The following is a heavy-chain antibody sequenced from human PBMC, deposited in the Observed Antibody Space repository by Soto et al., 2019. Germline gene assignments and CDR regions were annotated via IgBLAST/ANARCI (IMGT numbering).Heavy chain of an antibody. CDR3: AGSYYYGSGSYDFDY. CDR1: GFTFSSYG. D-gene: IGHD3-10*01. Sequence: GGSLRLSCAASGFTFSSYGMHWVRQAPGKGLEWVAVIWYDGSNKYYADSVKGRFTISRDNSKNTLYLQMNSLRAEDTAVYYCAGSYYYGSGSYDFDYWGQGTLVTVSS. CDR2: IWYDGSNK. J-gene: IGHJ4*02. V-gene: IGHV3-33*01.